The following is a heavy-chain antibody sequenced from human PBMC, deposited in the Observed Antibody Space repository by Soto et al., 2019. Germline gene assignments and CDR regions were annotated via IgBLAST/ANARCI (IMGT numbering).Heavy chain of an antibody. CDR1: GFTFGDSY. D-gene: IGHD1-26*01. Sequence: QVQLVESGGGLVPPGGSLRLSCAGSGFTFGDSYMSWIRQAPGKGLEWLSYISPGSRYPAYADSVKGRFTISRDNAKNTLYLQMNSLRAEDTAVYYCAKDVVVGATTGLGDYYYYYGMDVWGQGTTVTVSS. V-gene: IGHV3-11*06. J-gene: IGHJ6*02. CDR3: AKDVVVGATTGLGDYYYYYGMDV. CDR2: ISPGSRYP.